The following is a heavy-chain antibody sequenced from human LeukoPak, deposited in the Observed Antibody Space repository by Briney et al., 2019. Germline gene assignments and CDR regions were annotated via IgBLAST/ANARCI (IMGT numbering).Heavy chain of an antibody. CDR3: AREIVVVAATPKNWFDP. CDR1: GGSISSSSYY. J-gene: IGHJ5*02. Sequence: SETLSLTCTVSGGSISSSSYYWGWIRQPPGKGLEWIGSIYYSGSTYYNPSLKSRVTISVDTSKNQFPLKLSSVTAADTAVYYCAREIVVVAATPKNWFDPWGQGTLVTVSS. CDR2: IYYSGST. D-gene: IGHD2-15*01. V-gene: IGHV4-39*06.